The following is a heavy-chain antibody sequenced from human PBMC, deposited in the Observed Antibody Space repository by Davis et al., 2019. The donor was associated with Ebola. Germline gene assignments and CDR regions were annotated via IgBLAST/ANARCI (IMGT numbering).Heavy chain of an antibody. CDR2: INPNSGGT. Sequence: ASVKASCKASGYTFTGYYMHWVRQAPGQGLEWMGWINPNSGGTNYAQKFQGRVTMTRDTSISTAYMELSRLRSDDTAVYYCARDPIIFGVYGMDVWGQGTTVTVSS. V-gene: IGHV1-2*02. D-gene: IGHD3-16*01. CDR1: GYTFTGYY. CDR3: ARDPIIFGVYGMDV. J-gene: IGHJ6*02.